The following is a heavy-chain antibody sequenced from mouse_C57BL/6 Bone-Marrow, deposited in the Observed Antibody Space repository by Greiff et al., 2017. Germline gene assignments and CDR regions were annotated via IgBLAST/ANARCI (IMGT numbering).Heavy chain of an antibody. V-gene: IGHV1-55*01. D-gene: IGHD1-3*01. J-gene: IGHJ2*01. CDR1: GYTFTSYW. CDR2: IYPGSGST. CDR3: ERWNNNDNG. Sequence: QVQLQQPGAELVKPGASVKMSCKASGYTFTSYWITWVKQRPGQGLEWIGDIYPGSGSTNYNEKFKSKATLTVDTSSSPAYMQLSRLRSEDSAVYYCERWNNNDNGWGQGTTLTVSS.